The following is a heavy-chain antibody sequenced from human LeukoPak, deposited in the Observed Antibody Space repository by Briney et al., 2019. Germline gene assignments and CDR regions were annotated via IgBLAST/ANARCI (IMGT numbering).Heavy chain of an antibody. J-gene: IGHJ3*02. D-gene: IGHD6-19*01. V-gene: IGHV3-21*01. CDR1: GGSISSSAYY. Sequence: SSETLSLTCTVSGGSISSSAYYWGWIRQPPGKGLEWVSSISSSSSYIYYADSVKGRFTISRDNAKNSLYLQMNSLRAEDTAVYYCARDRAVAGSDAFDIWGQGTMVTVSS. CDR2: ISSSSSYI. CDR3: ARDRAVAGSDAFDI.